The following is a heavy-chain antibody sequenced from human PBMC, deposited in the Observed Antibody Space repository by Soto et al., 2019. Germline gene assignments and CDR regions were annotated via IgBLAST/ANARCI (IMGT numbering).Heavy chain of an antibody. CDR1: GFTFSNYA. J-gene: IGHJ4*02. D-gene: IGHD5-12*01. V-gene: IGHV3-23*01. Sequence: EVQLLESGGGLVQPGGSLRLSCAASGFTFSNYAMSWVRRAPGEGLEWVSITSGNDGSTHYADSVKGRFTISRDVSKNTLYQQMNSLRAEDTAIYYCAKERSRGYYFFDNWGQGTLVTVSS. CDR3: AKERSRGYYFFDN. CDR2: TSGNDGST.